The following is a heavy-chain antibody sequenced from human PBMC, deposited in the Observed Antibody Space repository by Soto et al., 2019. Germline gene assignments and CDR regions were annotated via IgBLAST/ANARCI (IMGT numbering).Heavy chain of an antibody. V-gene: IGHV3-48*02. CDR3: ARDAGYSYGPFDY. D-gene: IGHD5-18*01. CDR2: ISSSSSTI. J-gene: IGHJ4*02. CDR1: GFTFSSYS. Sequence: SGGSLRLSCAACGFTFSSYSMHWVRQAPGKGLEWVSYISSSSSTIYYADSVKGRFTISRDNAKNSLYLQMNSLRDEDTAVYYCARDAGYSYGPFDYWGQGTLDTVSS.